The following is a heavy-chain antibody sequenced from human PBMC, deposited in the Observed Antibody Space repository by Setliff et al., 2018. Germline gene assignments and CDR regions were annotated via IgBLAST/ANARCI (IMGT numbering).Heavy chain of an antibody. J-gene: IGHJ3*02. Sequence: ETLSLTCNVSGGSISTYYWSWIRQPAGKGLEWIGRIHSSGNTNYKPSLKSRVTMSVDTTKNQFSLKLSSVTAADTAAYYCARAGAIQGGFDIWGQGTVVTVSS. CDR2: IHSSGNT. V-gene: IGHV4-4*07. CDR1: GGSISTYY. D-gene: IGHD7-27*01. CDR3: ARAGAIQGGFDI.